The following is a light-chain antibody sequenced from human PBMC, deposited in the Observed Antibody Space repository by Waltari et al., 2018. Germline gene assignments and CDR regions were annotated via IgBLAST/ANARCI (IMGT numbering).Light chain of an antibody. CDR1: QSVANN. J-gene: IGKJ2*03. CDR2: DAS. Sequence: EKLLTQSPATLSVSPGEEVTLSCRASQSVANNLAWYQVRPGQAPRRVIYDASTRASGITARFSGSGSGTEFTLTISGLQSEDCALYYCQQYNDWYSFGQGTKLEI. CDR3: QQYNDWYS. V-gene: IGKV3-15*01.